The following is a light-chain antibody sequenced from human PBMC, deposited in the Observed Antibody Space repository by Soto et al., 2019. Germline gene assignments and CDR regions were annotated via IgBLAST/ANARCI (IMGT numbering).Light chain of an antibody. CDR3: QQRSNWPFT. Sequence: EIVLTQSSATLSLSPGERATLSCRASQSVSSYLAWYQQKPGQAPRLLIYDASNRATGIPARFSGSGSGTDFTLTISSLEPADFAVYYCQQRSNWPFTFGGGTKVEIK. V-gene: IGKV3-11*01. CDR1: QSVSSY. J-gene: IGKJ4*01. CDR2: DAS.